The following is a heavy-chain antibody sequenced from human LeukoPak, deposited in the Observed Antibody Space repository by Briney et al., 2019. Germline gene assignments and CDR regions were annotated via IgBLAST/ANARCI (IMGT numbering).Heavy chain of an antibody. J-gene: IGHJ4*02. V-gene: IGHV3-15*01. D-gene: IGHD3-9*01. CDR2: LKSKTDGGTT. CDR3: TTDLSNILTGYYSFDY. Sequence: GGCLRLSCGASVFTCSKAWMSWGGQDPRMGRVWVVRLKSKTDGGTTDYAAPVKGRFTISRDDSKNTLYLQMNSLKTEDTAVYYCTTDLSNILTGYYSFDYWGQGTLVTVSS. CDR1: VFTCSKAW.